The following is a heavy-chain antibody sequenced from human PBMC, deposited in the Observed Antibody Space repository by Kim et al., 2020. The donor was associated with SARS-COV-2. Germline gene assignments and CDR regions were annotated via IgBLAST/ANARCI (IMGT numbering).Heavy chain of an antibody. J-gene: IGHJ3*01. Sequence: SETLSLTCSISGGSITNYYWSWIRQPPGKGLEWIGYIFDTGITMYNPSLKGRVTISADTSANRFSLKLRSVTAADTAVYFCARADNYFPTFDVWVQGTMV. CDR2: IFDTGIT. V-gene: IGHV4-59*13. CDR1: GGSITNYY. D-gene: IGHD3-10*01. CDR3: ARADNYFPTFDV.